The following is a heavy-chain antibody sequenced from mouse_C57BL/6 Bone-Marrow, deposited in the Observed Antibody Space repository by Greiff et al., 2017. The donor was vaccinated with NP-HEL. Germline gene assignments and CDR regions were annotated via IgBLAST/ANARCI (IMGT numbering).Heavy chain of an antibody. Sequence: DVKLQESGPGLVKPSQTVFLTCTVTGISITTGNYRWSWIRQFPGNKLEWIGYIYYSGTITYNPSLTSRTTITRDTPKNQFFLEMNSLTAEDTATYYCAREIYGSSPAWFAYWGQGTLVTVSA. D-gene: IGHD1-1*01. J-gene: IGHJ3*01. CDR1: GISITTGNYR. CDR2: IYYSGTI. CDR3: AREIYGSSPAWFAY. V-gene: IGHV3-5*01.